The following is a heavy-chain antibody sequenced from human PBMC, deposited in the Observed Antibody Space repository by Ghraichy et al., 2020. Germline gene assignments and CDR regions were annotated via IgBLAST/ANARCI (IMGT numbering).Heavy chain of an antibody. J-gene: IGHJ4*02. CDR2: IKQDGSAK. CDR3: VSLGKEGYYGSGTYFGY. CDR1: GFTFSNYW. D-gene: IGHD3-10*01. Sequence: GGSLRLSCAASGFTFSNYWMSWVRQAPGKGLEWVANIKQDGSAKYDVDSVKGRLTISRDNTKNSLYLQMNGLRAEDTAVYYCVSLGKEGYYGSGTYFGYWGQGTLGNVSS. V-gene: IGHV3-7*01.